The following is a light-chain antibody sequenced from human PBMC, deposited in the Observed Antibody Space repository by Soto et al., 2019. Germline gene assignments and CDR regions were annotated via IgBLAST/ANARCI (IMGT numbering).Light chain of an antibody. CDR1: QAVNSW. J-gene: IGKJ5*01. CDR3: QQSNNHPIS. Sequence: DNQLTQSPSSISASVGDRVTITCRASQAVNSWLAWFQQKPGMAPKLVNYDVSSLQSGVPSRFSGSGSGTEFTLTISSLQPEDFATYYCQQSNNHPISFGQGTRLEIK. V-gene: IGKV1-12*01. CDR2: DVS.